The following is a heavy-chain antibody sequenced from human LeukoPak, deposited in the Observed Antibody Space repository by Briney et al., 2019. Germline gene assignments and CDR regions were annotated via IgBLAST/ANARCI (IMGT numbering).Heavy chain of an antibody. CDR2: ISNSGSTL. D-gene: IGHD3-10*01. J-gene: IGHJ4*02. CDR3: ARDAMGSYDY. CDR1: GFAFSDFY. Sequence: GGPLRLSCAASGFAFSDFYMFWIRQAPGKGLEWISYISNSGSTLYYADSVKGRFTISRDNDKNLLYLQMNSLRADDTAVYYCARDAMGSYDYWGQGTLVTVSS. V-gene: IGHV3-11*01.